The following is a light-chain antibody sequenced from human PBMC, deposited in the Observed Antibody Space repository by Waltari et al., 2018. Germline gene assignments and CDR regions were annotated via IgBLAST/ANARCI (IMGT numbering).Light chain of an antibody. CDR2: GAS. Sequence: EIVLTQSPGTLSLSPGARATLSCRASQSVSSSYLAWYQQTPGQAPRLLIYGASSRATGVPDRFSGSGSGTDFTLTISRLEPEDFAVYYCQQYGSSPPTFGQGTKLEIK. J-gene: IGKJ2*01. CDR1: QSVSSSY. CDR3: QQYGSSPPT. V-gene: IGKV3-20*01.